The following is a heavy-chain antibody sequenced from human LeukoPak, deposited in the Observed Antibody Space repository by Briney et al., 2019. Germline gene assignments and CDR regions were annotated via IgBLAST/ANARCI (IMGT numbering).Heavy chain of an antibody. CDR2: IWYDGSNK. CDR1: GFTFSSYG. V-gene: IGHV3-33*06. Sequence: PGGSLRLSCAASGFTFSSYGMHWVRQAPGKGLEWVAVIWYDGSNKYYADSVKGRFTISRDNSKNTLYLQMNSLRAEDTAVYYCAKELSMVRGVIAYWGQGTLVTVSS. CDR3: AKELSMVRGVIAY. D-gene: IGHD3-10*01. J-gene: IGHJ4*02.